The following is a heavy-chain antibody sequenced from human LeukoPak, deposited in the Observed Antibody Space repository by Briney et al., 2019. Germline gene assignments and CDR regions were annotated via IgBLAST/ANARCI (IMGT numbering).Heavy chain of an antibody. V-gene: IGHV1-2*02. D-gene: IGHD3-22*01. CDR2: INPNSGGT. Sequence: ASVKVSCKASGYTFTGYYMHWVRQAPGQGLEWMGWINPNSGGTNYAQKFQGRVTMTRDTSISTAYMELSSLRSEDTAVYYCARGGGVGYYDSSGLDYWGQGTLVTVSS. CDR3: ARGGGVGYYDSSGLDY. J-gene: IGHJ4*02. CDR1: GYTFTGYY.